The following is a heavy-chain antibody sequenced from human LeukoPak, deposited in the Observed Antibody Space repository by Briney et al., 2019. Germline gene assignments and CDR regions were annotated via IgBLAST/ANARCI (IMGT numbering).Heavy chain of an antibody. Sequence: ASVKVSCKASGYIFISYGISWVRQAPGQGLEWMGWISGYNGNTNYAQKLQGRVTMTTDTSTSTAYMELRSLRSDDTAVYYCARDTIGSSWYNWSDPWGQGTLVTVSS. CDR2: ISGYNGNT. J-gene: IGHJ5*02. D-gene: IGHD6-13*01. CDR1: GYIFISYG. V-gene: IGHV1-18*01. CDR3: ARDTIGSSWYNWSDP.